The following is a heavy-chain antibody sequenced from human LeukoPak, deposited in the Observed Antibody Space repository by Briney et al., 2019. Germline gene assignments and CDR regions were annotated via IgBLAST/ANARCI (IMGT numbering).Heavy chain of an antibody. CDR3: ARVDYVYYHMDV. CDR2: ISYDGSNK. V-gene: IGHV3-30*04. D-gene: IGHD3-10*02. CDR1: GFTFSSYA. Sequence: GGSLRLSCAASGFTFSSYAMHWVRQAPGKGLEWVAVISYDGSNKYYADSVKGRFTISRDNSKNTLYLQMNSLRAEDTAVYYCARVDYVYYHMDVWGKGTTVTVSS. J-gene: IGHJ6*03.